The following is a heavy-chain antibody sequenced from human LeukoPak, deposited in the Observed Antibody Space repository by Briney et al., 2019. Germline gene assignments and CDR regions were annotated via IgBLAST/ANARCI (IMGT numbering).Heavy chain of an antibody. CDR2: FTASVTAM. D-gene: IGHD1-26*01. J-gene: IGHJ4*02. CDR1: GFTFSSYS. V-gene: IGHV3-48*02. Sequence: GSLRLSCAASGFTFSSYSMNWVRQAPGKGLEWVSHFTASVTAMFYADSVKGRFTISRDNAKNSLYLQMNSLRDEDTAVYYCASSESYRFDYWGQGTLVTVSS. CDR3: ASSESYRFDY.